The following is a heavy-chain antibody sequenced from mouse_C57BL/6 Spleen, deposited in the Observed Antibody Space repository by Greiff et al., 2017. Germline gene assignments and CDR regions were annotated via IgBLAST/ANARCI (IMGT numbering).Heavy chain of an antibody. D-gene: IGHD3-2*02. CDR3: ARGGGTAQATGWCAY. J-gene: IGHJ3*01. CDR1: GYTFTSYW. CDR2: INPSNGGT. V-gene: IGHV1-53*01. Sequence: QVQLQQPGTELVKPGASVKLSCKASGYTFTSYWMHWVKQRPGQGLEWIGNINPSNGGTNYNEKFKRKATLTVDKSSSTAYMQLSSLTSEDSAVYYCARGGGTAQATGWCAYWGQGTLVTVSA.